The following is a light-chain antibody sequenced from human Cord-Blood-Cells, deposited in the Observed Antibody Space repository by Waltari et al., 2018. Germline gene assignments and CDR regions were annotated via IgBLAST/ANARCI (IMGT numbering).Light chain of an antibody. CDR1: SSDVGGYNY. Sequence: QSALTQPRSVSGSPGQSVTISCTGTSSDVGGYNYVSWYQQHPGKAPKLMMYDVSNRPPGVPDLFSGSKSGNTASLTISGLQAEDEADYYCCSYAGSYTWVFGGGTKLTVL. J-gene: IGLJ3*02. CDR3: CSYAGSYTWV. CDR2: DVS. V-gene: IGLV2-11*01.